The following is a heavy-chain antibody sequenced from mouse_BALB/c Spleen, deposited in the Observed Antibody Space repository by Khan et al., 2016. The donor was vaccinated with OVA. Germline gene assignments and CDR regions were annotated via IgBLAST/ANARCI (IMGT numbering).Heavy chain of an antibody. Sequence: QVQLQQSGAELAKPGASVKMSCKASGYTFTNYWMHWVKQRPGQGLEWIGYINPSTYYTAYNQMFKDKATLTADKSSSTAYIQLRSLTSEDSAVYYCARRLPPYYYAMDYWGQGTLVTVSS. CDR1: GYTFTNYW. CDR2: INPSTYYT. J-gene: IGHJ4*01. CDR3: ARRLPPYYYAMDY. D-gene: IGHD3-2*02. V-gene: IGHV1-7*01.